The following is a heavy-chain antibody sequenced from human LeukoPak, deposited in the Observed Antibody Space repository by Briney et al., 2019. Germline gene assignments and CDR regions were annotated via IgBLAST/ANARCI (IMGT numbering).Heavy chain of an antibody. CDR3: ARGEMATIEDAFDI. V-gene: IGHV4-59*01. CDR2: IYYSGST. J-gene: IGHJ3*02. CDR1: GGSISSYY. Sequence: PSETLSLTCTVSGGSISSYYWSWIRQPPGKGLEWIGYIYYSGSTYYNPSLKSRVTISVDTSKNQFSLKLSSVTAADTAVYYYARGEMATIEDAFDIWGQGTMVTVSS. D-gene: IGHD5-24*01.